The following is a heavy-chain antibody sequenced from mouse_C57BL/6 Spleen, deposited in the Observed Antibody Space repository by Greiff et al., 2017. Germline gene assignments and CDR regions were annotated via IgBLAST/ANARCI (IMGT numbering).Heavy chain of an antibody. Sequence: QVQLQQSGAELVRPGTSVKVSCKASGYAFTNYLIEWVKQRPGQGLEWIGVINPGSGGTNYNEKFKGKATLTADKSSSTAYMQLSSLTSEDSAVYFCARSGIYYGNFDYWGQGTTLTVSS. V-gene: IGHV1-54*01. CDR1: GYAFTNYL. CDR2: INPGSGGT. CDR3: ARSGIYYGNFDY. D-gene: IGHD2-1*01. J-gene: IGHJ2*01.